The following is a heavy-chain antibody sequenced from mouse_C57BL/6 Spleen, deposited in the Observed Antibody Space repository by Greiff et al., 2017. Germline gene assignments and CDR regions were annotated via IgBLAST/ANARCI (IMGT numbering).Heavy chain of an antibody. CDR3: ARIGRDMDYALDY. Sequence: QVTLKESGPGILQPSQTLRLTCSFSGFSLSTFGMGVGWIRQPSGKGLEWLAHIWWDDDKYYNPALKRRLTVSKDTAKNQVFLKIANVDTADTATDYCARIGRDMDYALDYWGQGTSVTVSS. D-gene: IGHD1-1*02. CDR2: IWWDDDK. CDR1: GFSLSTFGMG. V-gene: IGHV8-8*01. J-gene: IGHJ4*01.